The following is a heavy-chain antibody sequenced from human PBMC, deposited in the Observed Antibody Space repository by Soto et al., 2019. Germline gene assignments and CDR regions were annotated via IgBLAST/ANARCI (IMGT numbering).Heavy chain of an antibody. CDR3: AKDQGDYVYYYYGMDV. CDR1: VFTFSSYA. Sequence: PWWSLRLSCSASVFTFSSYAMSWFRQAPGKGLEWVSAISGSGGSAYYADSVKGRFTISRDNSKNTLYLQMNSLRAEDTAVYYCAKDQGDYVYYYYGMDVWGQGTTVTVSS. D-gene: IGHD4-17*01. J-gene: IGHJ6*02. V-gene: IGHV3-23*01. CDR2: ISGSGGSA.